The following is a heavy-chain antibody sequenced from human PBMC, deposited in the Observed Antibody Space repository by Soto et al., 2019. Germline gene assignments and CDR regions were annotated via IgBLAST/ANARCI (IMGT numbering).Heavy chain of an antibody. D-gene: IGHD6-19*01. Sequence: LSLTCTVSGGSISSYYWSWIRQPPGKGLEWIGYIYYSGSTNYNPSLKSRVTISVDTSKNQFSLKLSSVTAADTAVYYCARDGDSSGWYLLWGQGTLVTISS. V-gene: IGHV4-59*01. CDR1: GGSISSYY. CDR2: IYYSGST. CDR3: ARDGDSSGWYLL. J-gene: IGHJ4*02.